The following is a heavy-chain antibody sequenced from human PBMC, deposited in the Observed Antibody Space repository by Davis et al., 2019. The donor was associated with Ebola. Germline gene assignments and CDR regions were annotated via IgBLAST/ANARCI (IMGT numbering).Heavy chain of an antibody. V-gene: IGHV1-8*03. CDR1: GYSFNDYE. J-gene: IGHJ6*02. D-gene: IGHD2-2*01. Sequence: ASVPVSCKASGYSFNDYEIYWLRQATGQGLAWMGWMNPHSGDTSYAQKFRDRLTISTNTATDTAYMELSSLRSEDTAVYYCARNCSITYCHYYYGLDVWGQGTTVTVSS. CDR2: MNPHSGDT. CDR3: ARNCSITYCHYYYGLDV.